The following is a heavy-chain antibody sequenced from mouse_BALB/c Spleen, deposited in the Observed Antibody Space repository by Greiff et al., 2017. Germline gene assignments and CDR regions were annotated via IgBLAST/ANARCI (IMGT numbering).Heavy chain of an antibody. CDR1: GFTFSNYW. CDR3: TRYYGSSNYFDY. J-gene: IGHJ2*01. D-gene: IGHD1-1*01. CDR2: IRLKSNNYAT. V-gene: IGHV6-6*02. Sequence: EVQVVESGGGLVQPGGSMKLSCVASGFTFSNYWMNWVRQSPEKGLEWVAEIRLKSNNYATHYAESVKGRFTISRDDSKSSVYLQMNNLRAEDTGIYYCTRYYGSSNYFDYWGQGTTLTVSS.